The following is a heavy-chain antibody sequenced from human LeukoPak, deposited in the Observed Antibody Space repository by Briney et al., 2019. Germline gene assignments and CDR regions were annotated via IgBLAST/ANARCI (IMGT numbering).Heavy chain of an antibody. J-gene: IGHJ4*02. D-gene: IGHD3-9*01. V-gene: IGHV4-34*01. CDR3: ARVHGYYDILTGYYRYYFDY. Sequence: SETLSPTCAVYDGSFSGYYWTWIRQPPGKGLEWIGEINHSGSTNYNPSLKSRVTISVDTSKNQFSLKLTSVTAADTAVYYCARVHGYYDILTGYYRYYFDYWGQGTLVTVSS. CDR1: DGSFSGYY. CDR2: INHSGST.